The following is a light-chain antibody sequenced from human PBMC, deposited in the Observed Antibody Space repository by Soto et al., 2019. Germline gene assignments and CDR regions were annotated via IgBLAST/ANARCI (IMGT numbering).Light chain of an antibody. CDR3: GTWGGSLSIGVV. V-gene: IGLV1-51*01. Sequence: QSVLTQPPSVSAAPGQKVTISCSGSSSNIGNNYVSWYQQLPGTAPKLLIYDNYKRPSGIPDRFSGSKSGTSATLDITGLQTGDEADYYCGTWGGSLSIGVVFGGGTKVTVL. CDR1: SSNIGNNY. CDR2: DNY. J-gene: IGLJ2*01.